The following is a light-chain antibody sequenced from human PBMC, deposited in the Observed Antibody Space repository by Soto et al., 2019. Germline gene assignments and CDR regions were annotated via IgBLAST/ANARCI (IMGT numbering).Light chain of an antibody. J-gene: IGKJ4*01. V-gene: IGKV1-39*01. CDR2: AAS. Sequence: IQMTQSTSSLSASVGDRVTITCRASQGVDSDLSWYQQKPGKAPKLLIYAASSLHSGVPTRFRGSGSGTHFTLTISSLQPEDGATYYCQQRYSTLVRTFGGGNKV. CDR3: QQRYSTLVRT. CDR1: QGVDSD.